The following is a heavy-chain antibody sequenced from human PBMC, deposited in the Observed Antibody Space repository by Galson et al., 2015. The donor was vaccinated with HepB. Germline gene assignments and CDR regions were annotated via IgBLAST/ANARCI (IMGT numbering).Heavy chain of an antibody. V-gene: IGHV1-46*01. D-gene: IGHD3-10*01. Sequence: SVKVSCKASGYPFTSYFIHWVRQAPGQGLEWMGIINPALAITTYEQKFQGRVTITRDTSTSTVYMELSSLTSEDTAVYYCARDPGGLWEGSGYPYGFDVWGQGTTVTVSS. J-gene: IGHJ6*01. CDR3: ARDPGGLWEGSGYPYGFDV. CDR2: INPALAIT. CDR1: GYPFTSYF.